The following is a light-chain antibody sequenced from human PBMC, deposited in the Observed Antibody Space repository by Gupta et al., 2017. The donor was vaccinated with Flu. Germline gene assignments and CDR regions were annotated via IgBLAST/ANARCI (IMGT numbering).Light chain of an antibody. CDR3: SSCISSSTLV. V-gene: IGLV2-14*01. J-gene: IGLJ2*01. CDR2: GVT. Sequence: SIPISGTGNSRDIGSYNYVSWYQQHPGQAPKLVSYGVTNRPSGVSNRFSASKSGDTASLTISGLQAEDEADYYCSSCISSSTLVFGGGSKLTVL. CDR1: SRDIGSYNY.